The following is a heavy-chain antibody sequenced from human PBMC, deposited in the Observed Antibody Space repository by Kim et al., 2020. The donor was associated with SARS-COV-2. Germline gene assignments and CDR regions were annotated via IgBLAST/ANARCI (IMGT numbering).Heavy chain of an antibody. CDR1: GGSFSGYY. V-gene: IGHV4-34*01. Sequence: SETLSLTCAVYGGSFSGYYWSWIRQPPGKGLEWIGEINHSGSTNYNPSLKSRVTISVDTSKNQFSLKLSSVTAADTAVYYCARIAARPGGMDVWGQGTTV. D-gene: IGHD6-6*01. CDR2: INHSGST. CDR3: ARIAARPGGMDV. J-gene: IGHJ6*02.